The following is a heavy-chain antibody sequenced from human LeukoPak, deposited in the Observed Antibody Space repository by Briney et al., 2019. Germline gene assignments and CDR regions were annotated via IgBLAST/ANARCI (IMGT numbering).Heavy chain of an antibody. CDR3: AKDLYHSGPFDY. CDR2: ISYDGSNK. CDR1: GFTFSTYG. J-gene: IGHJ4*02. Sequence: GGSLRLSCAASGFTFSTYGMHWVRQAPGKGLEWVAVISYDGSNKYYADSVKGRFTISRDNSKNTLYLQMNSLRAEDTAVYYCAKDLYHSGPFDYWGQGTLVTVSS. D-gene: IGHD1-26*01. V-gene: IGHV3-30*18.